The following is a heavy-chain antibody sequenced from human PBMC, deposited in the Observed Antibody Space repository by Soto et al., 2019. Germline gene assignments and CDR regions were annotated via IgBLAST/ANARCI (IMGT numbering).Heavy chain of an antibody. V-gene: IGHV1-18*04. Sequence: ASVKVSCKASGYTFNSYSITWVRQAPGQGLEWMGWISGYNGSTNYAQKLQGRVTMTTDTSTSTAYMEPRSLGSDDTAVYYCARDYCSIDSCYFDYWGQGTLVTVSS. CDR3: ARDYCSIDSCYFDY. CDR1: GYTFNSYS. D-gene: IGHD2-15*01. CDR2: ISGYNGST. J-gene: IGHJ4*02.